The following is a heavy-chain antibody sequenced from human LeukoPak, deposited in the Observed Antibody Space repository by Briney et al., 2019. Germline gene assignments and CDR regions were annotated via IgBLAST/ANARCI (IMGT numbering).Heavy chain of an antibody. CDR1: GYSISSGHY. V-gene: IGHV4-38-2*02. CDR2: IYHSGST. Sequence: SETLSLTCTVSGYSISSGHYWGWIRQPPGKGLEWIGSIYHSGSTYYNPSLKSRVTISVDTSKNQFSLKLSSVTAADTAVYYCARGTRHFDYWGQGTLVTVSS. J-gene: IGHJ4*02. D-gene: IGHD1-14*01. CDR3: ARGTRHFDY.